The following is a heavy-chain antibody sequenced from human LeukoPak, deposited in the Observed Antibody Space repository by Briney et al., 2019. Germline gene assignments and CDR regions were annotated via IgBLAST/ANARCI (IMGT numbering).Heavy chain of an antibody. CDR3: AKGVYYYDSSGYYYGY. CDR2: ISGSGGST. V-gene: IGHV3-23*01. J-gene: IGHJ4*02. CDR1: GFTFGDYA. Sequence: GGSLRLSCTASGFTFGDYAMSWIRQAPGKGLEWVSAISGSGGSTYYADSVKGRFTISRDNSKNTLYLQMNSLRAEDTAVYYCAKGVYYYDSSGYYYGYWGQGTLVTVSS. D-gene: IGHD3-22*01.